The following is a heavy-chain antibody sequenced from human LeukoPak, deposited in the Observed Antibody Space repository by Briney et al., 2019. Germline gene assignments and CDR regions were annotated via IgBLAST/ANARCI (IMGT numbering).Heavy chain of an antibody. Sequence: PSETLSLTCTVSGGSISSYYWSWIRQPPGKGLEWIGYIYYSGSTNYNPSLKSRVTISVDTSKNQFSLKLSSVTAADTAVYYCARHPTTNLGYCSSTSCSQGFDYWGQGTLVTVSS. D-gene: IGHD2-2*01. CDR3: ARHPTTNLGYCSSTSCSQGFDY. CDR2: IYYSGST. V-gene: IGHV4-59*08. J-gene: IGHJ4*02. CDR1: GGSISSYY.